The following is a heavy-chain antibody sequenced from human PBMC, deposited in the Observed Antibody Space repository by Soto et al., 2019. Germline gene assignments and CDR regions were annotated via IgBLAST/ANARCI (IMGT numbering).Heavy chain of an antibody. CDR1: GFTFSSYA. J-gene: IGHJ6*02. V-gene: IGHV3-23*01. Sequence: PGGSLRLSSAASGFTFSSYARRRVRQAPGKGLEWEWVSGISGSGGSTYYADSVKGRFTISRDNSKNTLYLQMNSLRAEDTAVYYCARDPPYYDFRLVVWGQGT. CDR2: ISGSGGST. D-gene: IGHD3-3*01. CDR3: ARDPPYYDFRLVV.